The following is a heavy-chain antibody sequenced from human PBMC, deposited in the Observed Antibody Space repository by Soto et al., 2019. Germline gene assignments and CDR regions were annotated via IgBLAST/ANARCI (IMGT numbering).Heavy chain of an antibody. D-gene: IGHD3-10*01. V-gene: IGHV1-69*13. CDR2: IIPIFGTT. Sequence: SVKVSCKASGGTFSSYAISWVRQAPGQGLEWMGRIIPIFGTTIYAQKFHGRVTITADEPTSTAFMELSSLRSEDTAVYYCARQMNRGVIFDYWGQGTLVTVSS. J-gene: IGHJ4*02. CDR3: ARQMNRGVIFDY. CDR1: GGTFSSYA.